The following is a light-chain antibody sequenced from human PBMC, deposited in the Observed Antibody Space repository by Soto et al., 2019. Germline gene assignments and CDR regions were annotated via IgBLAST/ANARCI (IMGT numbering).Light chain of an antibody. CDR3: QQYNSYSGT. J-gene: IGKJ1*01. CDR1: QNINNY. CDR2: DAS. V-gene: IGKV1-33*01. Sequence: DIQMTQSPSSLSASVGDRVTITCQASQNINNYLNWYQQKPGRAPKLLIYDASNLEAGVPSRFSGSGSGTEFTLTISRLQPDDFAGYYCQQYNSYSGTFGQGTKVDIK.